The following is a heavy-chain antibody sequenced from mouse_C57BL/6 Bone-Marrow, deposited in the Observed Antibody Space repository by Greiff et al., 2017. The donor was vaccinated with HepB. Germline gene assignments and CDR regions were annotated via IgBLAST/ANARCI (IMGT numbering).Heavy chain of an antibody. CDR2: ISNVAYSI. Sequence: EVQRVESGGGLVQPGGSLKLSCAASGFTFSDYGMAWVRQAPRKGPEWVAFISNVAYSIYYADTVTGRFTISRENAKNTLYLEMSSLRSEDTAMYYCARQGDGYYGFAYWGQGTLVTVSA. J-gene: IGHJ3*01. CDR3: ARQGDGYYGFAY. D-gene: IGHD2-3*01. CDR1: GFTFSDYG. V-gene: IGHV5-15*01.